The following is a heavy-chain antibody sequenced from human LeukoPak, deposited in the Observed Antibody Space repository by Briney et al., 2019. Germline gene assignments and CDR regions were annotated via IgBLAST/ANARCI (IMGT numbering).Heavy chain of an antibody. CDR1: GFTFNAYA. J-gene: IGHJ3*02. V-gene: IGHV3-23*01. CDR3: AKCRGYSYAFPDAFDI. D-gene: IGHD5-18*01. Sequence: GGSLRLSCAGSGFTFNAYAMSWVRQAPGKGLEWVSGIGGSGFRTYYADSVKGRFTTSRDNSQNTLYLQMNSLRAEDTAVYYCAKCRGYSYAFPDAFDIWGQGTVVTISS. CDR2: IGGSGFRT.